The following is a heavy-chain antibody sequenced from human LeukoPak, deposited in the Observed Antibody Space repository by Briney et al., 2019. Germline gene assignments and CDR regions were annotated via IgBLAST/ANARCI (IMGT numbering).Heavy chain of an antibody. CDR2: IYYSGST. CDR1: GGSISSYY. CDR3: ARVTLFGVVIIGAFDI. V-gene: IGHV4-59*08. Sequence: SETLSLTCTVSGGSISSYYWSWIRQPPGKGLEWIGYIYYSGSTYYNPSLKSRVTISVDTSKNQFSLKLSSVTAADTAVYYCARVTLFGVVIIGAFDIWGQGTMVTVSS. D-gene: IGHD3-3*01. J-gene: IGHJ3*02.